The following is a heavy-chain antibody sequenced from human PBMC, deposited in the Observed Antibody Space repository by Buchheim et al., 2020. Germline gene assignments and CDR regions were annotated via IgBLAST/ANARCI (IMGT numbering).Heavy chain of an antibody. CDR3: VTWESGYPQDKGNIDY. CDR1: GFTLSSYD. Sequence: EVQLLESGGGLVQPGGSLRLSCAASGFTLSSYDMSWVRQAPGKGLEWVSAISGSGGSTYYADSVKGRFTISRENSKNTLYLHMNSQRAEDTAVYYCVTWESGYPQDKGNIDYWGQGTL. V-gene: IGHV3-23*01. CDR2: ISGSGGST. J-gene: IGHJ4*02. D-gene: IGHD3-22*01.